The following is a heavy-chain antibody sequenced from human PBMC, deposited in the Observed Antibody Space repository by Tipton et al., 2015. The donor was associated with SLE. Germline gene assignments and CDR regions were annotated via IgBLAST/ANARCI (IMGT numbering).Heavy chain of an antibody. Sequence: GSLRLSCAASGFTFSSYEMSWVRQAPGKGLEWVSIISSSGSSTQYADSVKGRFTISRDNAKNSLFLQMNSLRVEDTAAYYCALGFAANWGQVTLVTVSS. CDR2: ISSSGSST. J-gene: IGHJ4*02. D-gene: IGHD3-16*01. CDR1: GFTFSSYE. CDR3: ALGFAAN. V-gene: IGHV3-48*03.